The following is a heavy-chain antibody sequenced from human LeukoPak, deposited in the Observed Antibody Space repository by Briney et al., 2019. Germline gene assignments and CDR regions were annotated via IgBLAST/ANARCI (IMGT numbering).Heavy chain of an antibody. Sequence: GGSLRLSCTASGFTFGDYAMSWVRQAPGKGLEWVGFIRSKAYGGTTEYAASVKGRFTISRDDSKSIAYLQMNSLKTEDTAVYYCTRDRSSVAGTTPPYYYYYYMDVWGKGTTVTVSS. D-gene: IGHD6-19*01. CDR2: IRSKAYGGTT. CDR1: GFTFGDYA. V-gene: IGHV3-49*04. CDR3: TRDRSSVAGTTPPYYYYYYMDV. J-gene: IGHJ6*03.